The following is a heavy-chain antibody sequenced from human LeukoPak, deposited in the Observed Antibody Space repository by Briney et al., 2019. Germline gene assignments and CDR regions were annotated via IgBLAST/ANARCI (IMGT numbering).Heavy chain of an antibody. CDR1: GVTFSGSA. J-gene: IGHJ4*02. CDR3: TGYYDTSGYLL. Sequence: PGGSLKLSCAASGVTFSGSAMHWVRQASGRGLEWVGRIRIKANSYATEYAASVKGRFTISRDDSKNTAYLQMNSLKTEDTAVYYCTGYYDTSGYLLWGQGTLVTVSS. CDR2: IRIKANSYAT. V-gene: IGHV3-73*01. D-gene: IGHD3-22*01.